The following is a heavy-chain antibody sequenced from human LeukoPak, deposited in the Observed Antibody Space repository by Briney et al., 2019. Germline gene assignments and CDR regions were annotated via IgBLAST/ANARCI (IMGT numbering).Heavy chain of an antibody. D-gene: IGHD6-13*01. V-gene: IGHV3-49*04. CDR2: IRSKAYGGTT. J-gene: IGHJ3*02. CDR3: TRAPYSSSGAFDI. Sequence: GGSLRLSCTASGFTFGDYTMSWVRQAPGKGLEWVGFIRSKAYGGTTEYAASVKGRFTISRDDSKSIAYLQMNSLKTEDTAVYYCTRAPYSSSGAFDIWGQGTMVTLSS. CDR1: GFTFGDYT.